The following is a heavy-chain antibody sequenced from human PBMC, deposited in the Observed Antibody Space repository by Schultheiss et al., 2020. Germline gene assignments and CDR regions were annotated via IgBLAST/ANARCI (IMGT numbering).Heavy chain of an antibody. CDR2: ISYSGST. CDR1: GGSISSSSYY. V-gene: IGHV4-61*05. Sequence: SETLSLTCTVSGGSISSSSYYWDWIWQPPGKGLECIGYISYSGSTNYNPSLKSRVTISLDTPKNQFSLKLSSVTAADTAVYYCARHEWDLLNFDYWGQGTLVTVSS. D-gene: IGHD1-26*01. J-gene: IGHJ4*02. CDR3: ARHEWDLLNFDY.